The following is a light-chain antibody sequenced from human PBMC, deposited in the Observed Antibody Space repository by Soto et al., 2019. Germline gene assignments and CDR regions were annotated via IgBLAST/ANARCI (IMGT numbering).Light chain of an antibody. J-gene: IGLJ3*02. CDR1: SGHSNYA. CDR2: LNSDGSH. CDR3: QTWGTGIGV. V-gene: IGLV4-69*01. Sequence: QPVLTQSPSASASLGASVNLTCTLSSGHSNYAIAWHQQQPEKGPRYLMKLNSDGSHSKGDGIPDRFSGSSSGAERYLTISSLQSEGEADYYCQTWGTGIGVFGGGTKLTVL.